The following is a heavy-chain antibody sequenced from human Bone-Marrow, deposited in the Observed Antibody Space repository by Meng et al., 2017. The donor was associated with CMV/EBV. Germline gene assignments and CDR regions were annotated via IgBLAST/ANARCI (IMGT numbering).Heavy chain of an antibody. CDR3: ARDYYGSGTRFDP. V-gene: IGHV4-4*02. CDR2: IWHSGST. J-gene: IGHJ5*02. D-gene: IGHD3-10*01. Sequence: VSGGSISSSHWWSWVRQPPGRGLEWIGEIWHSGSTNYNPSLKSRVTISVDKSKNEFSLRLSSVTAADTAVYYCARDYYGSGTRFDPWGQGTLVTVSS. CDR1: GGSISSSHW.